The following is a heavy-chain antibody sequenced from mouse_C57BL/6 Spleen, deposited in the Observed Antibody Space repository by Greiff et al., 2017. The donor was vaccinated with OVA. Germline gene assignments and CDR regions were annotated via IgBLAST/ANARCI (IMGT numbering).Heavy chain of an antibody. CDR2: IYIGNGYT. J-gene: IGHJ3*01. CDR1: GYTFTSYG. V-gene: IGHV1-58*01. CDR3: ARSPAYYSNYAWFAY. Sequence: EVKLQESGAELVRPGSSVKMSCKTSGYTFTSYGINWVKQRPGQGLEWIGYIYIGNGYTEYNEKFKGKATLTSDTSSSTAYMQLSSLTSEDSAIYFCARSPAYYSNYAWFAYWGQGTLVTVSA. D-gene: IGHD2-5*01.